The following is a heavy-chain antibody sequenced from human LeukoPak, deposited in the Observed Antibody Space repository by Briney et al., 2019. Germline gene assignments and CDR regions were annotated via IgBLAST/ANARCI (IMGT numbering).Heavy chain of an antibody. CDR2: INSDGDST. Sequence: GGSLRLSCAASGFTFSSYAMHWVRQALGKGLEYVSAINSDGDSTYYANSVKGRFTISRDNSKSTLYLQMGSLRAEDMAVYYCARVKSREHFFDYWGQGTLVTVSS. J-gene: IGHJ4*02. CDR1: GFTFSSYA. V-gene: IGHV3-64*01. D-gene: IGHD2-21*01. CDR3: ARVKSREHFFDY.